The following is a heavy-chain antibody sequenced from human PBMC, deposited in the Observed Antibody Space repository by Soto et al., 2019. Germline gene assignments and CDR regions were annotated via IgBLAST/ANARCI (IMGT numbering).Heavy chain of an antibody. J-gene: IGHJ6*04. V-gene: IGHV3-48*02. CDR2: ISTSTSTI. Sequence: GGYLRLSCAASGFIFSTYSMNWVRQAPGKGLEWVSYISTSTSTIYHADSVKGRFTISRDNAKNSLYLQMNSLRDVDKAVYFCARHWRAWRAYCSDYSFFPGMDVWGEATTVTVSS. CDR3: ARHWRAWRAYCSDYSFFPGMDV. D-gene: IGHD2-21*02. CDR1: GFIFSTYS.